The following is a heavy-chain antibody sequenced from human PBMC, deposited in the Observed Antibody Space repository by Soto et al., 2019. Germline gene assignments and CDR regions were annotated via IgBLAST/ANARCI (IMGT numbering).Heavy chain of an antibody. J-gene: IGHJ4*02. Sequence: GESLKISCKGSGYSFTSYCIGWVRQMPGKGQEWMGILYPGDSDTRYSPSFHGQVTNSAHKSNSTAYLQWSSLKASDTAMYYCARVHRVGDFDVWGQGTMVTVS. CDR2: LYPGDSDT. D-gene: IGHD1-26*01. V-gene: IGHV5-51*01. CDR3: ARVHRVGDFDV. CDR1: GYSFTSYC.